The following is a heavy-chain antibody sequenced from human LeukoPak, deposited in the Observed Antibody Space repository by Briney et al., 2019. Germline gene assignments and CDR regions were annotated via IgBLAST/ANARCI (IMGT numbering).Heavy chain of an antibody. J-gene: IGHJ4*02. CDR2: ISSNGGST. V-gene: IGHV3-64*04. CDR1: GFTFSSYA. D-gene: IGHD5-24*01. CDR3: ARDGEMATITVAEY. Sequence: GGSLRLSCSASGFTFSSYAMHWVRQAPGKGLEYVSAISSNGGSTYYADSVKGRFTISRDNSKNTLYLQMNSLRSEDTAVYYCARDGEMATITVAEYWGQGTLVTVSS.